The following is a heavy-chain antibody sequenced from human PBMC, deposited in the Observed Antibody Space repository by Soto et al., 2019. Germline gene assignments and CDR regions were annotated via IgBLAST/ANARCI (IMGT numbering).Heavy chain of an antibody. CDR2: IGAYNGNT. CDR1: GYTFTSYG. V-gene: IGHV1-18*01. Sequence: ASVKVSCKASGYTFTSYGISWVRQAPVQVFEWMGWIGAYNGNTNYAQKLQGRVTMTTDTPTSTAYMELRSLRSDDTAVYYCASGGIAVAGSDFDYWGQGTLVTVSS. J-gene: IGHJ4*02. D-gene: IGHD6-19*01. CDR3: ASGGIAVAGSDFDY.